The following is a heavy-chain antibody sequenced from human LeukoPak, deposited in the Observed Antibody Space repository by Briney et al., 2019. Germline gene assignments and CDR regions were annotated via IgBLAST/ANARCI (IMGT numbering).Heavy chain of an antibody. Sequence: SETLSLTCAVYGGSFSGYYWSWIRQPPGKGLEWIGEINHSGSTNYNPSLKSRVTISVDTSKSQFSLKLTSVTAADTAVYYCATGSGSLNWFDPWGQGTLVTVSS. CDR1: GGSFSGYY. D-gene: IGHD3-10*01. V-gene: IGHV4-34*01. J-gene: IGHJ5*02. CDR2: INHSGST. CDR3: ATGSGSLNWFDP.